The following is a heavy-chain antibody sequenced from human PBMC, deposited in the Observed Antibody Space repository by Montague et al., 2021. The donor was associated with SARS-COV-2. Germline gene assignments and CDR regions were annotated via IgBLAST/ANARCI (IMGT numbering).Heavy chain of an antibody. D-gene: IGHD3-9*01. Sequence: PALGKPTQTLTLTCTFSRFSLSTSGMCVSWIRQPPGKALEWLALIDWDDDKYYSTSLKTRLTISKDTSKNQVVLTMTNMDPVDTATYYCARIRDYDILTGCYSGVDSWGQGTLVTVSS. CDR1: RFSLSTSGMC. V-gene: IGHV2-70*01. CDR3: ARIRDYDILTGCYSGVDS. J-gene: IGHJ4*02. CDR2: IDWDDDK.